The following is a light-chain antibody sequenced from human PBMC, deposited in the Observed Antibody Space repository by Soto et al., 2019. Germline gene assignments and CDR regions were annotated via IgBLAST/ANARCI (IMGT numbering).Light chain of an antibody. Sequence: EIVMTQSPAALSVSPGERVTLSCRASESLSTYLAWYQHKPGQAPRLLIYGASTKATGIPARFSGSGSATDFTLTISSLQSEDFAVYYCQSSNAWPFSFGQGTKVEIK. CDR1: ESLSTY. CDR2: GAS. CDR3: QSSNAWPFS. J-gene: IGKJ2*01. V-gene: IGKV3-15*01.